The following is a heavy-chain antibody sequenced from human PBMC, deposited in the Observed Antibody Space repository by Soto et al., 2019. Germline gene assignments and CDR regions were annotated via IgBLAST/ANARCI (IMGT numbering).Heavy chain of an antibody. V-gene: IGHV4-59*01. D-gene: IGHD5-18*01. CDR1: GGSISSYY. CDR2: IYYSGST. CDR3: ARGARSAIAYNWFDP. Sequence: SETLSLTCTVSGGSISSYYWSWIRQPPGKGLEWIGYIYYSGSTNYNPSLKSRVTISVDTSKNQFSLKLSSVTAADTAVYYCARGARSAIAYNWFDPWGQGTLVNVSS. J-gene: IGHJ5*02.